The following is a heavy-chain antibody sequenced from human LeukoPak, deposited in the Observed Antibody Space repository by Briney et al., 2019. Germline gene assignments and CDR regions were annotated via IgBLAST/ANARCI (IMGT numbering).Heavy chain of an antibody. CDR2: IYYSGST. V-gene: IGHV4-59*08. CDR1: GGSISSYY. CDR3: AQLYSSGYSVDY. Sequence: SETLSLTCTVSGGSISSYYWSWIRQPPGKGLEWIGYIYYSGSTYYNPSLKSRVTISVDTSKNQFSLKLSSVTAADTAVYYCAQLYSSGYSVDYWGQGTLVTVSS. D-gene: IGHD3-22*01. J-gene: IGHJ4*02.